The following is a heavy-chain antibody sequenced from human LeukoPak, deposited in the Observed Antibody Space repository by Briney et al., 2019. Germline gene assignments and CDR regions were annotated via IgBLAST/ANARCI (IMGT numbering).Heavy chain of an antibody. D-gene: IGHD6-13*01. CDR3: ASIAAAGGDAFDI. J-gene: IGHJ3*02. CDR1: GFTVSSNY. CDR2: IYSGGST. Sequence: GGSLRLSCAASGFTVSSNYMSWVRQAPGKGLEWASVIYSGGSTYYADSVRGRFSISRDNSKNTLYLQRNSLRAEDTAVYYCASIAAAGGDAFDIWGQGTTVTVSS. V-gene: IGHV3-66*01.